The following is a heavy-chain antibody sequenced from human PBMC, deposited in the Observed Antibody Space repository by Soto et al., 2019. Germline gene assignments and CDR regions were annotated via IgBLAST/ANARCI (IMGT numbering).Heavy chain of an antibody. CDR2: ISAYNGNT. J-gene: IGHJ5*02. CDR1: GYSYTSYG. Sequence: ASVKVSCKASGYSYTSYGISWVRQAPGQGLEWMGWISAYNGNTNYAQKLQGRVTMTTDTSTSTAYMELRSLRSDDTAVYYCARVKGGAAVDWFDPWGQGTLVTVSS. V-gene: IGHV1-18*01. D-gene: IGHD6-19*01. CDR3: ARVKGGAAVDWFDP.